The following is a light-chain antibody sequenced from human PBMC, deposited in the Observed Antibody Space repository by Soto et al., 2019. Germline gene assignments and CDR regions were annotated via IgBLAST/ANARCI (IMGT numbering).Light chain of an antibody. Sequence: EIVMTQSPVTLSVSPGERATLSCRASQSINRKVAWYQQRPGQAPRLLISDASIRATGIPARFSGSGSGTEFTLTISSLQSEDFAVYSCKQYDSCSPFTLGGGTKVEIK. CDR2: DAS. CDR1: QSINRK. V-gene: IGKV3-15*01. J-gene: IGKJ4*02. CDR3: KQYDSCSPFT.